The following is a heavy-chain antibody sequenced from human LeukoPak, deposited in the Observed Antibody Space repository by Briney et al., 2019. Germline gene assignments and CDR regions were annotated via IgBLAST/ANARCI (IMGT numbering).Heavy chain of an antibody. V-gene: IGHV3-48*03. CDR3: ARLQLGGPRVAFDI. D-gene: IGHD5-18*01. J-gene: IGHJ3*02. Sequence: PGGSLRLSCAASGFTFSSYEMNWVHQAPGKVLEWVSYITSSGGTIYYADSVKGRFTISRDNAKNSLYLQMNSLRAEDTAVYYCARLQLGGPRVAFDIWGQGTMVTVSS. CDR1: GFTFSSYE. CDR2: ITSSGGTI.